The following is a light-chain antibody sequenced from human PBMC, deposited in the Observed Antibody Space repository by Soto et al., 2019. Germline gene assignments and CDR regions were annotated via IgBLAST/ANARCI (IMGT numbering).Light chain of an antibody. V-gene: IGKV3-15*01. Sequence: ERIMTQSPATLSVSPGESATLSCRASQSVSSNLAWYQQKPGQAPRLLISHASTRATGIPARFSGSGSGTEFTLTISSLQSEDFAVYYGQQYNNWPPWTFGQGTKVDIK. CDR1: QSVSSN. J-gene: IGKJ1*01. CDR3: QQYNNWPPWT. CDR2: HAS.